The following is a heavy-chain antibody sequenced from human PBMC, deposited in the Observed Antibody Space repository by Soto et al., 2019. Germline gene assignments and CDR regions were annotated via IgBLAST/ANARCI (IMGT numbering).Heavy chain of an antibody. D-gene: IGHD3-3*01. CDR2: IWYDGSLE. V-gene: IGHV3-33*03. J-gene: IGHJ4*02. CDR3: AKPSYDFWSGYYHPFDY. Sequence: PGGSLRLSCAASGFSFSSFGMHWVRQAPGKGLEWVAIIWYDGSLEYYADSVKGRFTISRDNSKNTLYLQMNSLRVEDTAVYYCAKPSYDFWSGYYHPFDYWGQGT. CDR1: GFSFSSFG.